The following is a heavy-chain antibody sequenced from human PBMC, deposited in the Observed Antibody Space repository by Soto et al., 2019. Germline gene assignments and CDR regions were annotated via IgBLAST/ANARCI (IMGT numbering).Heavy chain of an antibody. Sequence: ASVKVSCKASGYTFTSYGISWVRQAPGQGPEWMGIIYPSAGNTNYAQRFQGRVTMTRDTSTSTVYMDLSSLTSEDTAVYYCIREEEGGHFDFWGQGTVVTVSS. CDR1: GYTFTSYG. CDR3: IREEEGGHFDF. J-gene: IGHJ4*02. V-gene: IGHV1-46*03. CDR2: IYPSAGNT. D-gene: IGHD6-25*01.